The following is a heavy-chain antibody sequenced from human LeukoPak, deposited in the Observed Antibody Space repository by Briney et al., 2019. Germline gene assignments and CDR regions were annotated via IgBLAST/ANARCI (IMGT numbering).Heavy chain of an antibody. CDR2: IKQDGSEK. V-gene: IGHV3-7*01. CDR1: GFTFSSYW. Sequence: PGGSLRLSCAAPGFTFSSYWMSWVRQAPGKGLEWVANIKQDGSEKYYVDSVKGRFTISRDNAKNSLYLQMNSLRAEDTAVYYCARDNWNYGYFDYWGQGTLVTVSS. CDR3: ARDNWNYGYFDY. D-gene: IGHD1-7*01. J-gene: IGHJ4*02.